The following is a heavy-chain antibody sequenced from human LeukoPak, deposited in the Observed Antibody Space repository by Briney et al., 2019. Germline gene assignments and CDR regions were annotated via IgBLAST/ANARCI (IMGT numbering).Heavy chain of an antibody. V-gene: IGHV4-4*09. CDR3: AREKMEVGYYGLDV. Sequence: SETLSLTCTVSGGSIGTYYWSWIRQSPGKGLEWIGYIYVTGSTRYNPYLQSRVTISVDTSRNQFFLKMSSVTAADTAVYYCAREKMEVGYYGLDVWGQGTTVTVSS. CDR1: GGSIGTYY. CDR2: IYVTGST. D-gene: IGHD1-1*01. J-gene: IGHJ6*02.